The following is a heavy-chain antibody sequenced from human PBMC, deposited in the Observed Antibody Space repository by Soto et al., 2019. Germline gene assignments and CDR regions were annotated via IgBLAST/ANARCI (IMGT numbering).Heavy chain of an antibody. Sequence: QVQRVESGGGLVQTSGSLSIACVASGFTFSDYYMSWVRQAPGKGLEWVSYISSTGNTIYYADSVKGRFTISRDNAKNSVYLQMNNLRAEDTALYFCAKMSSENYYDPVFSWGQGTLVTVSS. D-gene: IGHD3-22*01. V-gene: IGHV3-11*01. CDR2: ISSTGNTI. J-gene: IGHJ4*02. CDR3: AKMSSENYYDPVFS. CDR1: GFTFSDYY.